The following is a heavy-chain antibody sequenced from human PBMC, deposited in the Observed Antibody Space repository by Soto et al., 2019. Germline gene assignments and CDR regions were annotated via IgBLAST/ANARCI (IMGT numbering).Heavy chain of an antibody. V-gene: IGHV4-31*03. Sequence: SSETLPLTCTVSGGSISSGGYYWSWIRQHPGKGLEWIGYIYYSGSTYYNPSLKSRVTISVDTSKNQFSLKLSSVTAADTAVYYCARDSYSSSWYWFDPWGQGTLVTVSS. D-gene: IGHD6-13*01. CDR2: IYYSGST. J-gene: IGHJ5*02. CDR3: ARDSYSSSWYWFDP. CDR1: GGSISSGGYY.